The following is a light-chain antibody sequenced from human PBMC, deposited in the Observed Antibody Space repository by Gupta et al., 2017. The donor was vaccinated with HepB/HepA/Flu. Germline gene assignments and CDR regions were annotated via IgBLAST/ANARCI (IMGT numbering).Light chain of an antibody. Sequence: QAALALPASVSGSPGPSITISFTGTSSDVGNYNLVYWYQQHPGKAPKLIIYEVNERPAGVYHCFSGSKSGNTASLTISGLDEEDEDEYHRCSDAGIYAVVFGGGTKLTVL. J-gene: IGLJ2*01. CDR1: SSDVGNYNL. CDR3: CSDAGIYAVV. CDR2: EVN. V-gene: IGLV2-23*02.